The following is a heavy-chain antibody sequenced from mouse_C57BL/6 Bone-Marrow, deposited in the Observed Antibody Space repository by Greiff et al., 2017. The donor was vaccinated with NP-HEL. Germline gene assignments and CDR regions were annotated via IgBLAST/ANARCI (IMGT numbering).Heavy chain of an antibody. CDR3: TTLDSSGYGGFAY. J-gene: IGHJ3*01. Sequence: VQLQQSGAELVRPGASVKLSCTASGFNFKDDYMHWVKQRPEQGLEWIGWIDPENGGTDYASKFQGKATITADTSSNTAYLQLSSLTSEDTAVYYCTTLDSSGYGGFAYGGRGTLITVTA. CDR1: GFNFKDDY. D-gene: IGHD3-2*02. V-gene: IGHV14-4*01. CDR2: IDPENGGT.